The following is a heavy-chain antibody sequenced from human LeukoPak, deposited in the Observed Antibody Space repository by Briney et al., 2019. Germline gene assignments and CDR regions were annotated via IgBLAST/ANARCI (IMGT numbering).Heavy chain of an antibody. Sequence: GGSLRLSCAASGFTFSGSAMHWVRQASGKGLEWVGRIRSKANSYATAYAASVKGRFTISRDDSTNTAYLQMNSLKTEDTAVYYCTRLMTTVYYFDYWGQGTLVTVSS. J-gene: IGHJ4*02. V-gene: IGHV3-73*01. D-gene: IGHD4-17*01. CDR1: GFTFSGSA. CDR2: IRSKANSYAT. CDR3: TRLMTTVYYFDY.